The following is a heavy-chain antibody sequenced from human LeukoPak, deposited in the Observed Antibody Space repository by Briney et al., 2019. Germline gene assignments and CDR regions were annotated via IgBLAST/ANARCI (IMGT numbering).Heavy chain of an antibody. V-gene: IGHV4-59*01. CDR1: GASISSYY. CDR2: IYYSGST. J-gene: IGHJ5*02. CDR3: ARDAIVGATNWFDP. Sequence: SETLSLTCTVSGASISSYYWSWIRQPPGKGLEWIGYIYYSGSTNYNPSLKSRVTISLDTSKNQFSLKLSSVTAADTAVYYCARDAIVGATNWFDPWGQGTLVTVSS. D-gene: IGHD1-26*01.